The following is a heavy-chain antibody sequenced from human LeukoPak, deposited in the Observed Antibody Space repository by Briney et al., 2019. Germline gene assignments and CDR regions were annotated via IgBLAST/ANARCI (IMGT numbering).Heavy chain of an antibody. J-gene: IGHJ4*02. CDR3: ARVIRSSGWYVDY. Sequence: GGSLRLSCAASGFTFSNAWMSWVRQAPGKGLEWVSGITGSGRTPFYADSVKGRFTISRDNSKNTLYLQMNSLKVEDTGVYYCARVIRSSGWYVDYWGQGILVTVSS. CDR2: ITGSGRTP. CDR1: GFTFSNAW. D-gene: IGHD6-19*01. V-gene: IGHV3-23*01.